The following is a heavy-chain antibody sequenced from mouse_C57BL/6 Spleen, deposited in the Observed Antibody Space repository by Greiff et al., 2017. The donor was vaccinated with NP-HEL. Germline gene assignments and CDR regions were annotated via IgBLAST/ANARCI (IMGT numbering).Heavy chain of an antibody. V-gene: IGHV7-3*01. CDR3: ARSAYGSQYYFDY. CDR2: IRNKANGYTT. CDR1: GFTFTDYY. J-gene: IGHJ2*01. Sequence: DVQLVESGGGLVQPGGSLSLSCAASGFTFTDYYMSWVRQPPGKALEWLGFIRNKANGYTTEYSASVKGRFTISRDNSQSILYLQMNALRAEDSATYYCARSAYGSQYYFDYWGQGTTLTVSS. D-gene: IGHD1-1*01.